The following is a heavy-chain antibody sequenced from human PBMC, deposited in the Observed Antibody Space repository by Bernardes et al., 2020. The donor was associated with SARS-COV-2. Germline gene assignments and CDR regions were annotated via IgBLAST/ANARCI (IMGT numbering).Heavy chain of an antibody. CDR1: GFAFNSYT. Sequence: GGSLRLSCAASGFAFNSYTMNWVRQAPGKGLEWVSYISSSGTYKYYADSVKGRFTISRDNAKNSLYVQMNSLRSEDTAVYYCARGGAAADIDAIDIWGQGTMVIVSS. V-gene: IGHV3-21*01. CDR3: ARGGAAADIDAIDI. J-gene: IGHJ3*02. CDR2: ISSSGTYK. D-gene: IGHD6-13*01.